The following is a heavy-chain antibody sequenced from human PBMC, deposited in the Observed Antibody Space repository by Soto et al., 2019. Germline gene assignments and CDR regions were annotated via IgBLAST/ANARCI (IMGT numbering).Heavy chain of an antibody. CDR3: ARGFRVRTSSTTGEAFDI. V-gene: IGHV1-3*01. D-gene: IGHD2-2*01. CDR2: INAGNGNT. J-gene: IGHJ3*02. Sequence: ASVKVSCKASGYTFTSYAMHWVRQAPGQRLEWMGWINAGNGNTKYSQKFQGRVTITRDTSASTAYMELSSLRSEDTAVYYCARGFRVRTSSTTGEAFDIWGQGTMVTVSS. CDR1: GYTFTSYA.